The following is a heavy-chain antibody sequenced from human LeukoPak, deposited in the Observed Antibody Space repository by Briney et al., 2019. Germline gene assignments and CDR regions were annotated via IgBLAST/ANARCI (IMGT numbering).Heavy chain of an antibody. J-gene: IGHJ4*02. V-gene: IGHV3-74*01. Sequence: PGGSLRLSCAASGFTFRSYWMHWVRQAPGKGLVWVSRINSDGSSTNYADSVKGRFTISRDNSKNTLYLQMNSMRAEDTAVYYCAKDPYYYDSSGYRYFDYWGQGTLVTVSS. CDR3: AKDPYYYDSSGYRYFDY. CDR1: GFTFRSYW. CDR2: INSDGSST. D-gene: IGHD3-22*01.